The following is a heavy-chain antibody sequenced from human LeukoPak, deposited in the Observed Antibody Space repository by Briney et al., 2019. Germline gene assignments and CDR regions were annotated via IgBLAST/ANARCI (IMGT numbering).Heavy chain of an antibody. CDR2: ISKDGNTK. Sequence: GGSLRLSCAASGFTFSSHSMYWVRQAPGKGLEWVAVISKDGNTKYHTDSVKGRFTVSRDNSKNTLYLQMNSLRTEDTAVYYCARDSNDIPDYWGQGTLVTVSS. J-gene: IGHJ4*02. V-gene: IGHV3-30*04. CDR1: GFTFSSHS. CDR3: ARDSNDIPDY. D-gene: IGHD1-1*01.